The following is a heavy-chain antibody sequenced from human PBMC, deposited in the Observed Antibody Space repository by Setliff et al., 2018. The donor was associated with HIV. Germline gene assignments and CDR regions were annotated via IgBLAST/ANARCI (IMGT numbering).Heavy chain of an antibody. J-gene: IGHJ4*02. Sequence: SETLSLTCTVSGGSVNNYYWNWIRQTPGKGLEWIGYIYENAYAHYTVSLRSRVTVSMDTSKNQFSLTLRSVTAADRAVYYCARAQMHRGVVSWSLYYFDYWGQGALVTVSS. D-gene: IGHD3-10*01. CDR3: ARAQMHRGVVSWSLYYFDY. CDR1: GGSVNNYY. CDR2: IYENAYA. V-gene: IGHV4-59*02.